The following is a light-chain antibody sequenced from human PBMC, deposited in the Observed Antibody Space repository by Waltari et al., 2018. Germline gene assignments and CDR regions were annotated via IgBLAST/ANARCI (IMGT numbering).Light chain of an antibody. J-gene: IGLJ2*01. CDR3: ASDSSTNTIL. V-gene: IGLV2-14*01. CDR2: EVG. Sequence: QPALTQPASVSGSPGQSVNISCTGTNNDVGVYDYVSWYQQHPGKVPKLLIFEVGRRPPGVSRRFSGAKSGNTASLTISALQAEDEATYYCASDSSTNTILFGGGTSLTVL. CDR1: NNDVGVYDY.